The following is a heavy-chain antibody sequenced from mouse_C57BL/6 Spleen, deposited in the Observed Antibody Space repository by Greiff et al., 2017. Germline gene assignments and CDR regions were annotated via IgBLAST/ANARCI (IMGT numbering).Heavy chain of an antibody. CDR1: GYTFTSYW. V-gene: IGHV1-69*01. CDR2: IDPSDSYT. D-gene: IGHD1-1*01. CDR3: ASRSSPYYAMDY. Sequence: VQLQQPGAELVMPGASVKLSCKASGYTFTSYWMHWVKQRPGQGLEWIGEIDPSDSYTNYNQQFKGKSTLTVDKSSSTAYMQLSSLTSEDSAVYYCASRSSPYYAMDYWGQGTSVTVSS. J-gene: IGHJ4*01.